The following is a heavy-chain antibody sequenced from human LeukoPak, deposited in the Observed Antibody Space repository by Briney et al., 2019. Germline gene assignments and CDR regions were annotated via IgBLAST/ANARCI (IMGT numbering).Heavy chain of an antibody. CDR3: ATWGGSGPFDY. CDR2: ISFTVNSK. Sequence: PGGSLRLSCGASGFTFSDYSINWVRQAPGRGLEWISYISFTVNSKYYADSVKGRFTIPRDDAKSSLYLQMNSLRAEDTAVYYCATWGGSGPFDYWGQGKLVTISS. CDR1: GFTFSDYS. V-gene: IGHV3-48*04. J-gene: IGHJ4*02. D-gene: IGHD3-10*01.